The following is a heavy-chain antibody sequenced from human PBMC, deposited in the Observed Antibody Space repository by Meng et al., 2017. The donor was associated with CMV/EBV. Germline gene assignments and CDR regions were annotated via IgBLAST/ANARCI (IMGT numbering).Heavy chain of an antibody. Sequence: GGSLRLSCVGSGFNFNAYYMGWIRQAPGKGLEWIAYISGTGIPIYYGDSMEGRFTISRDNARKPVFLEINNLRDEDTAVYYCARALKAVAGTPYYYDYAMDLWGQGTTVTVSS. V-gene: IGHV3-11*04. J-gene: IGHJ6*02. CDR2: ISGTGIPI. CDR1: GFNFNAYY. CDR3: ARALKAVAGTPYYYDYAMDL. D-gene: IGHD6-19*01.